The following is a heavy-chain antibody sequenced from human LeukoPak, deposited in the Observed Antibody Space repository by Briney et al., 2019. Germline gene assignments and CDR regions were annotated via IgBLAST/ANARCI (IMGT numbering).Heavy chain of an antibody. Sequence: GGSLRLSCVASGFTFSTYSMNWVRQAPGRGLEWVSFISTSSNYIYYADSVKGRFTISRDNAKNSLYLQMNSLRAEDTAVYYCARDNWIEAHYFDYWGQGTLVTVSS. CDR3: ARDNWIEAHYFDY. CDR1: GFTFSTYS. V-gene: IGHV3-21*01. J-gene: IGHJ4*02. D-gene: IGHD1-20*01. CDR2: ISTSSNYI.